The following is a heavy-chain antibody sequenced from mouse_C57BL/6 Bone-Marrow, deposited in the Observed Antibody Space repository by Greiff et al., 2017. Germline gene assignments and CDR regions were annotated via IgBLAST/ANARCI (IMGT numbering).Heavy chain of an antibody. CDR3: ARGGGDYGYFDV. D-gene: IGHD2-4*01. CDR1: GYAFSSSW. J-gene: IGHJ1*03. V-gene: IGHV1-82*01. Sequence: VHLVESGPELVKPGASVKISCKASGYAFSSSWMNWVKQRPGKGLEWIGRIYPGDGDTNYNGKFKGKATLTADKSSSTAYMQLSSLTSEDSAVXFCARGGGDYGYFDVWGTGTTVTVSS. CDR2: IYPGDGDT.